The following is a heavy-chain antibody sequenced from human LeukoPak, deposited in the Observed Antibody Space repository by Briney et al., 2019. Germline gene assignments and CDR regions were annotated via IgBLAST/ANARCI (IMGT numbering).Heavy chain of an antibody. Sequence: PGGSLRLSCAASGLTFSSYAMSWVRQAPGKGLEWVSTISGSGIHTYYADSVRGRFTISRDNSKNTLFLQMKSLRAEDTAIYYCAKDFYGSGSYGYFVYWGQGTLVTVSS. CDR2: ISGSGIHT. J-gene: IGHJ4*02. V-gene: IGHV3-23*01. CDR1: GLTFSSYA. D-gene: IGHD3-10*01. CDR3: AKDFYGSGSYGYFVY.